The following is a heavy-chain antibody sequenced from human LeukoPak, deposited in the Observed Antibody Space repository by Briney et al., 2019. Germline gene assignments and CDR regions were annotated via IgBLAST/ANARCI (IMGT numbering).Heavy chain of an antibody. Sequence: PSETLSLTCTVSGYSISSGYYWGWIRQPPGKGLEWIGSIYHSGSTYYNPSLKSRVTISVDTSKNQFSLKLSSVTAADTAVYYCARGQGRRPMAPADYWGQGTLVTVSS. J-gene: IGHJ4*02. CDR1: GYSISSGYY. CDR3: ARGQGRRPMAPADY. V-gene: IGHV4-38-2*02. CDR2: IYHSGST. D-gene: IGHD3-10*01.